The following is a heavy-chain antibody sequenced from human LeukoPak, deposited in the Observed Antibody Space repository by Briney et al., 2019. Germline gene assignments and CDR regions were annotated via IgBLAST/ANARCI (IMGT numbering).Heavy chain of an antibody. D-gene: IGHD3-10*01. CDR3: ARHLLAPGSGSRVDWFDP. Sequence: SETLSLTCAVYGGSFSGYYWSWIRQPPGKGLEWIGEINHRGSTNYNPSLKSRVTISVDTSKNQFSLKLSSVTAADTAVYYCARHLLAPGSGSRVDWFDPWGQGTLVTVSS. CDR1: GGSFSGYY. J-gene: IGHJ5*02. CDR2: INHRGST. V-gene: IGHV4-34*01.